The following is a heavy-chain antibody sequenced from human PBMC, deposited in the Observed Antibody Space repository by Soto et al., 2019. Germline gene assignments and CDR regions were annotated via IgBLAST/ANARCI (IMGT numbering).Heavy chain of an antibody. CDR1: GGSISSSNW. V-gene: IGHV4-4*01. CDR2: IYHSGST. D-gene: IGHD6-13*01. J-gene: IGHJ4*02. Sequence: QVQLQESGPGLVKPSGTLSLTCAVSGGSISSSNWWSWVRQPPGKGLEWIGEIYHSGSTNYNPSLTSSAAIAVAKSKHQFSLRLSSVTAADTAVYCCAGGGGDLSAAAGPWGQGTLVTVSS. CDR3: AGGGGDLSAAAGP.